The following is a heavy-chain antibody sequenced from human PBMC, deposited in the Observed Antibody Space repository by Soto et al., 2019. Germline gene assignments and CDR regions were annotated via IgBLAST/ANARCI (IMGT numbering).Heavy chain of an antibody. CDR2: IYYSGST. J-gene: IGHJ4*02. Sequence: QVQLQESGPGLVKPSQTLSLTCTVSGGSISSGGYYWSWIRQHPGKGLEWIGYIYYSGSTYYNPSLKSRXXIXGVXSKNQFSLKLSSVTAADTAVYYCARDPGQDEAMDYWGQGTLVTVSS. V-gene: IGHV4-31*03. CDR1: GGSISSGGYY. CDR3: ARDPGQDEAMDY.